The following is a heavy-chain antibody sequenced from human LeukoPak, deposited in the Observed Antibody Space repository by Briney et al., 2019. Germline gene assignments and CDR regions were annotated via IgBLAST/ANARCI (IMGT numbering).Heavy chain of an antibody. D-gene: IGHD3-22*01. CDR3: AKGGRSYYDSSGYYFY. J-gene: IGHJ4*02. V-gene: IGHV3-23*01. CDR2: ISGSGGST. Sequence: GGSLRLSCAASGFTFSSYAMSWVRQAPGKGLEWVSAISGSGGSTYYADSVKGRFTISRDNSKNTLYLQMNSLRAEDTAVYYCAKGGRSYYDSSGYYFYWGQGTLVTVSS. CDR1: GFTFSSYA.